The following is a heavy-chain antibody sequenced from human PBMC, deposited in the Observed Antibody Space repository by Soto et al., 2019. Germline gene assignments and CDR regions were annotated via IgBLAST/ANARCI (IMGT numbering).Heavy chain of an antibody. Sequence: QVQLVESGGGVVQPGKSLRLSCAASRFTFSSYAMDWVRQAPGKGLEWVAVISHDGSEKYYGDSVKGRFTISRDNPKNTVYLQMNSLRPEDTAVYYCARAAADVYHYYYAMDVWGQGTAVTVSS. CDR2: ISHDGSEK. CDR3: ARAAADVYHYYYAMDV. V-gene: IGHV3-30-3*01. CDR1: RFTFSSYA. D-gene: IGHD6-13*01. J-gene: IGHJ6*02.